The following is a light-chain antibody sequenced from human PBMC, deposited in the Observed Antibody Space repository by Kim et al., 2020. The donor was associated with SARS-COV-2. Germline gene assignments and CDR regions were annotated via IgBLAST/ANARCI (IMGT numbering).Light chain of an antibody. Sequence: EITMTQSPATLSVSPGERATLSCRASQNVLSHLAWYQQKPGQAPRLLIYGASTRATGIPASFAGSGSGTVFSLTISSLQSEYSAIYYCQLSNIWPPYTFGQGTKLYI. CDR3: QLSNIWPPYT. V-gene: IGKV3-15*01. CDR2: GAS. CDR1: QNVLSH. J-gene: IGKJ2*01.